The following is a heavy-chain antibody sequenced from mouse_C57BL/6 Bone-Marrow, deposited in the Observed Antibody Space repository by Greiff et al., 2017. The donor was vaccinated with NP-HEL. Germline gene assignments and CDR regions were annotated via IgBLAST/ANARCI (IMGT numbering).Heavy chain of an antibody. D-gene: IGHD2-3*01. CDR1: EYEFPSHD. J-gene: IGHJ2*01. V-gene: IGHV5-2*03. CDR3: ARGRRVTTYFDY. CDR2: INSDGGST. Sequence: EVKVEESGGGLVQPGESLKLSCESNEYEFPSHDMSWVRKTPEKRLELVAAINSDGGSTYYPDTMERRFIISRDNTKKTLYLQMSSLRSEDTALYYCARGRRVTTYFDYWGQGTTLTVSS.